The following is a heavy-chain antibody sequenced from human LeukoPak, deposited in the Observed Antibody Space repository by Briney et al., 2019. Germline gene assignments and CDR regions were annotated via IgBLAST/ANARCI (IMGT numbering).Heavy chain of an antibody. CDR2: ISYDGSNK. J-gene: IGHJ4*02. V-gene: IGHV3-30-3*01. CDR1: RFTFSSYW. CDR3: ARDSGSYYLDY. D-gene: IGHD1-26*01. Sequence: GGSLRLSCAASRFTFSSYWMSWVRQAPGKGLEWVAVISYDGSNKYYADSVKGRFTISRDNSKNTLYLQMNSLRAEDTAVYYCARDSGSYYLDYWGQGTLVTVSS.